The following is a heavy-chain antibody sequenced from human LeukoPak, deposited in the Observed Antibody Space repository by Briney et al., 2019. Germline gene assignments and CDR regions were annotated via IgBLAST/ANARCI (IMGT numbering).Heavy chain of an antibody. CDR1: GFTFSSYW. V-gene: IGHV3-7*03. J-gene: IGHJ4*02. Sequence: GGSLRLSCAASGFTFSSYWMSWVRQAPGKGLEWVANIKQDGSEKYYVDSVKGRFTISRDISKNTLYLQMNSLRAEDTAVYYCARVTTSGSYKFDNWGQGTLVTVSS. CDR2: IKQDGSEK. D-gene: IGHD3-10*01. CDR3: ARVTTSGSYKFDN.